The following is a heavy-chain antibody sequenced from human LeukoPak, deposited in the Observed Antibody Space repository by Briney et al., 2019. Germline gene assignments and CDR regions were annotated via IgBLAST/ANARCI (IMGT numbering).Heavy chain of an antibody. CDR2: IRYDGSKK. CDR3: AKDPGGEVLPDY. Sequence: GGSLRLSCAASGFTFSSYGMHWVRQAPGKGQEWVAFIRYDGSKKNYADSVKGRFTISRDNSKNTLYLQMNSLRAEDTAVYYCAKDPGGEVLPDYWGQGTLVTVSS. V-gene: IGHV3-30*02. J-gene: IGHJ4*02. CDR1: GFTFSSYG. D-gene: IGHD3-10*01.